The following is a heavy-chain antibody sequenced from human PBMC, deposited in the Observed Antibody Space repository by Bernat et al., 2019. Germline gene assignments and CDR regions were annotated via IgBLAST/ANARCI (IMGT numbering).Heavy chain of an antibody. V-gene: IGHV1-46*01. J-gene: IGHJ2*01. CDR3: ARDGLAPHWYFDL. Sequence: QVQLVQSGAEVKKPGASVKVSCKASGYTFTSYYMHWVRQAPGQGLEWMGIINPSGGNTSYAQKFQGRVTMTRDTSTSTVYMELSSLRSEDTAVYYCARDGLAPHWYFDLWGRGTLVTVSS. CDR1: GYTFTSYY. CDR2: INPSGGNT.